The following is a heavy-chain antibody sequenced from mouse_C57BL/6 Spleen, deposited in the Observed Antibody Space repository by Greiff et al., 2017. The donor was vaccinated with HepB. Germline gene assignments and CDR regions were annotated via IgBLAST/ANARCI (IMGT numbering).Heavy chain of an antibody. V-gene: IGHV1-82*01. CDR1: GYAFSSSW. D-gene: IGHD1-1*01. J-gene: IGHJ4*01. CDR2: IYPGDGDP. CDR3: ARWSTTVVGDY. Sequence: QVQLQQSGPELVKPGASVKISCKASGYAFSSSWMNWVKQRPGKGLEWIGRIYPGDGDPNYNGKFRGKATLTADKSSSTAYMQLSRLTSEDSAVYFCARWSTTVVGDYWGQGTSVTVSS.